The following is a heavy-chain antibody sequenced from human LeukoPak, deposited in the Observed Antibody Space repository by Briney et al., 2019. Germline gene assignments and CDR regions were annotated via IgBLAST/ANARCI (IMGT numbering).Heavy chain of an antibody. CDR3: ARDSRGPRAVCYDFWSGYYWPYYYYGMDI. V-gene: IGHV3-48*01. J-gene: IGHJ6*02. CDR1: GFTFSSYS. D-gene: IGHD3-3*01. CDR2: ISSSSSTI. Sequence: GGSLRLSCAASGFTFSSYSMNWVRQAPGKGLEWVSYISSSSSTIYYADSVKGRFTISRDNAKNSLYLQMNSLRAEDTAVYYCARDSRGPRAVCYDFWSGYYWPYYYYGMDIWGQGTTVTVSS.